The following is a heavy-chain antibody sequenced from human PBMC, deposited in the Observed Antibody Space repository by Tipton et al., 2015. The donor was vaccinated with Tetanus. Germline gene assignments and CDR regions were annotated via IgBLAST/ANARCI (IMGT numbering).Heavy chain of an antibody. CDR2: ISDDGSNK. CDR3: ARGTSRIVYYFDY. CDR1: GFTFSTYA. Sequence: SLRLSCAASGFTFSTYAMHWVREAPGKGLEWVAVISDDGSNKYYADSVKGRFTISRDNSKNTLYLQMNSLRAEDTAVYYCARGTSRIVYYFDYWGQGTLVTVSS. J-gene: IGHJ4*02. D-gene: IGHD2-21*01. V-gene: IGHV3-30*04.